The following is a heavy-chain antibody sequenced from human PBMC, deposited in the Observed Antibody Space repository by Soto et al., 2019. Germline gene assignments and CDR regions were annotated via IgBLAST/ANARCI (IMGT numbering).Heavy chain of an antibody. V-gene: IGHV1-46*01. J-gene: IGHJ5*02. CDR3: ARDSGWFDP. CDR1: GYTFTSYY. D-gene: IGHD6-25*01. Sequence: ASVKVSCKASGYTFTSYYMHWVRQAPGQGLEWMGIINPSGGSASYAQKFQGRVTMTRDTSTSTDFMELSGLRSEDTAMYYCARDSGWFDPWGQGTQVTV. CDR2: INPSGGSA.